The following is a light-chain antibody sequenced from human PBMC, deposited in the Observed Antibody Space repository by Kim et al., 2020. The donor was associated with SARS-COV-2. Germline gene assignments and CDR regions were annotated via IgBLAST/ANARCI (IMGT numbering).Light chain of an antibody. Sequence: GQSVTISCTGSTSDIGGYRYVSWYQQHPGKAPKVMIYDVNKRPSGVPDRFSGSKSGNTASLTISGLLAEDEADYFCCSYAGAYSWVFGGGTQLTVL. V-gene: IGLV2-11*03. CDR1: TSDIGGYRY. J-gene: IGLJ3*02. CDR2: DVN. CDR3: CSYAGAYSWV.